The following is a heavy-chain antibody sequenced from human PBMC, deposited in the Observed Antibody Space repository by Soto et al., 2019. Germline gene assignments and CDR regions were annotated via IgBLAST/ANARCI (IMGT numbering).Heavy chain of an antibody. D-gene: IGHD3-22*01. J-gene: IGHJ3*02. CDR2: IYYSGST. Sequence: PSETLSLTCTVSGGSISRGGYYWSWIRQHPGKGLEWIGYIYYSGSTYYNPSLKSRVTISVDTSKNQFSLQLSSVTAADTAVYYCATTNYYDSSGYYPNAFDIWGQGTMVTVSS. CDR3: ATTNYYDSSGYYPNAFDI. V-gene: IGHV4-31*03. CDR1: GGSISRGGYY.